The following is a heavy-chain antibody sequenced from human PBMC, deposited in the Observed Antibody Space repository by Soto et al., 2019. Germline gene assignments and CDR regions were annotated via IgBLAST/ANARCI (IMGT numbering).Heavy chain of an antibody. CDR2: ISYYGSNK. Sequence: GXSXRLSCAAYGFTXSSYGIHWVRQAPGKGLEWVSVISYYGSNKYYADSVKGRFTISRDNSKNTLYLQMNSLRAEDTAVYYCAKDPGGYDFWSGYWGQGTLGTVSS. CDR3: AKDPGGYDFWSGY. V-gene: IGHV3-30*18. D-gene: IGHD3-3*01. CDR1: GFTXSSYG. J-gene: IGHJ4*02.